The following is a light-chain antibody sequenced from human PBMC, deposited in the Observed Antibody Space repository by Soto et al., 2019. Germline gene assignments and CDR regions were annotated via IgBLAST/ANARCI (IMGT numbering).Light chain of an antibody. CDR2: AGS. Sequence: DIPLTQSPSSLSASVGDRVTITCRADQSMSAYLNWYQQRPGRAPKLLIYAGSSLHSGVPSRFSGSGSGTDFALTITSPQPEDFANYYCQQSYSTPYTFGQGTKLDIK. J-gene: IGKJ2*01. CDR3: QQSYSTPYT. V-gene: IGKV1-39*01. CDR1: QSMSAY.